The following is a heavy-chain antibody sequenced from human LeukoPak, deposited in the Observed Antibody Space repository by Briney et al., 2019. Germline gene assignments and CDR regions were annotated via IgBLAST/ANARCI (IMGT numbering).Heavy chain of an antibody. D-gene: IGHD2-15*01. CDR3: ARDSSPYCSGGSCYRVEP. CDR1: GGTFSSYA. V-gene: IGHV1-69*05. J-gene: IGHJ5*02. CDR2: IIPIFGTA. Sequence: SVKVSCKASGGTFSSYAISWVRQAPGQGLEWMGRIIPIFGTANYAQKFQGRVTITTDQSTSTAYMELSSLRSEDTAVYYCARDSSPYCSGGSCYRVEPWGQGTLVTVSS.